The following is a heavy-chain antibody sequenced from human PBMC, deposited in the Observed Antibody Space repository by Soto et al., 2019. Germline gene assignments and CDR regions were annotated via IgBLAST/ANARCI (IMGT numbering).Heavy chain of an antibody. CDR1: GFTFRNYA. CDR2: ISGSGGTT. V-gene: IGHV3-23*01. J-gene: IGHJ4*02. D-gene: IGHD2-2*01. CDR3: AKDRSSTSCYAFDY. Sequence: EVQLLESGGGLVQPGGSLRLSCAASGFTFRNYAMSWARQAPGKGLEWVSAISGSGGTTHYADSVKGRFTISRDNSKNTLYLQMNSLRVEDTAVYYCAKDRSSTSCYAFDYWSQGSLVTVSS.